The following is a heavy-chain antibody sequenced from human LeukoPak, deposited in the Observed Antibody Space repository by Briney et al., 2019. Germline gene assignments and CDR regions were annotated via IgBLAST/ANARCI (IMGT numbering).Heavy chain of an antibody. CDR2: ISGSGGST. J-gene: IGHJ6*02. D-gene: IGHD3-10*01. CDR1: GFTFSSYA. Sequence: GGSLRLSCAASGFTFSSYAMSWVRQAPGKGLEWVSAISGSGGSTYYADSVKGRFTISRDNSKNTLYLQMNSLRAEDTAVYYCAGCGSGSFPFYYYYGMDVWGQGTTVTVSS. CDR3: AGCGSGSFPFYYYYGMDV. V-gene: IGHV3-23*01.